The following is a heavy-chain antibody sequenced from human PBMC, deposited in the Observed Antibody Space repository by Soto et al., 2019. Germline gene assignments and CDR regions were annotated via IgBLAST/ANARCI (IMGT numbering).Heavy chain of an antibody. CDR1: GGSISSYY. J-gene: IGHJ5*02. D-gene: IGHD5-12*01. CDR2: IYYSGST. CDR3: ARGGYSGYDNWFDP. V-gene: IGHV4-59*01. Sequence: SEILSLTCTVSGGSISSYYWIWIRQPPGKGLEWIGYIYYSGSTNYNPSLKSRVTISVDTSKNQFSLKLSSVTAADTAVYYCARGGYSGYDNWFDPWGQGTLVTVSS.